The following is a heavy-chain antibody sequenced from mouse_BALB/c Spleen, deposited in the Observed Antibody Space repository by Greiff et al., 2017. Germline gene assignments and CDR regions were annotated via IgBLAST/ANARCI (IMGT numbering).Heavy chain of an antibody. Sequence: EVKLMESGGGLVKPGGSLKLSCAASGFTFSSYAMSWVRQTPEKRLEWVATISSGGSYTYYPDSVKGRFTISRDNAKNTLYLQMSSLRSEDTAMYYCARLITTESGAMDYWGQGTAVTVSS. CDR2: ISSGGSYT. J-gene: IGHJ4*01. CDR3: ARLITTESGAMDY. CDR1: GFTFSSYA. V-gene: IGHV5-9-3*01. D-gene: IGHD1-1*01.